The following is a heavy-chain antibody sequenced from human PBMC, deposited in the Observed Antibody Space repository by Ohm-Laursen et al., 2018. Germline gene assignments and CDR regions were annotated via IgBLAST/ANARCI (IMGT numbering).Heavy chain of an antibody. Sequence: SLRLSCSAPGFTFDDYAMHWVRQGPGKGLEWVPGIRWNSGSLGYADSVKGRFTISRDNAKNSLYLQMNSLRAEDTALYYCAKDAATTPKAMDVWGQGTRVTVSS. D-gene: IGHD1-1*01. CDR1: GFTFDDYA. J-gene: IGHJ6*02. CDR2: IRWNSGSL. CDR3: AKDAATTPKAMDV. V-gene: IGHV3-9*01.